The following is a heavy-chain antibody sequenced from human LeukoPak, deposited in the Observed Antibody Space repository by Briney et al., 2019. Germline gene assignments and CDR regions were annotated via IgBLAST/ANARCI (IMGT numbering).Heavy chain of an antibody. CDR3: ARLFCSSTRCHNFWFDA. Sequence: ASVKVSCKASGYTFTGYYMHWVRQAPGQGLEWMGWINPNSGGTNYAQKFQGRVTITRNTSISTAYMELSSLRSEDTAVYYCARLFCSSTRCHNFWFDAWGQGSLVTVSS. CDR2: INPNSGGT. D-gene: IGHD2-2*02. V-gene: IGHV1-2*02. CDR1: GYTFTGYY. J-gene: IGHJ5*02.